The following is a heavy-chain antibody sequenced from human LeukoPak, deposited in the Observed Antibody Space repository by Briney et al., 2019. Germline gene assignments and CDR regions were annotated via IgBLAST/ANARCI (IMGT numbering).Heavy chain of an antibody. CDR2: IHYSGST. CDR3: ARGILTGPIYAFDI. CDR1: GGSFSGYY. J-gene: IGHJ3*02. Sequence: SETLSLTCAVYGGSFSGYYWSWIRQPPGKGLEWIGHIHYSGSTNYNPSLKSRVTISVDTSKNQFSLKLSSVTAADTAVYYCARGILTGPIYAFDIWGQGTMVTVSS. D-gene: IGHD3-9*01. V-gene: IGHV4-59*01.